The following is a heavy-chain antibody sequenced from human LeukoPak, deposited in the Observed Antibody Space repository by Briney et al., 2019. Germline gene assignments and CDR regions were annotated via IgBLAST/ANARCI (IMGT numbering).Heavy chain of an antibody. V-gene: IGHV3-48*01. Sequence: GGSLRLSCAASGFTFSSYSMNWVRQAPGKGLEWVSYISSSSSTIYYADSVKGRFTISRDNAKNSLYLQMNSLRAEDTAVYYCARERERVEYSSSSCWFDPWGQGTLVTVSS. D-gene: IGHD6-6*01. CDR3: ARERERVEYSSSSCWFDP. J-gene: IGHJ5*02. CDR2: ISSSSSTI. CDR1: GFTFSSYS.